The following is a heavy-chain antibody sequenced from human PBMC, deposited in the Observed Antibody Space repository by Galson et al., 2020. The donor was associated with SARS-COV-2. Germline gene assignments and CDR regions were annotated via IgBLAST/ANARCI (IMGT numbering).Heavy chain of an antibody. CDR1: GFTFDDYT. D-gene: IGHD3-10*01. CDR2: ISWDGGST. CDR3: AKLPGGYGSGNFDY. Sequence: GGSLRLSCAAFGFTFDDYTMHWVRQAPGKGLEWVSLISWDGGSTYYADSVKGRFTISRDNSKNSLYLQMNSLRTEDTALYYCAKLPGGYGSGNFDYWGQGTLVTVSS. V-gene: IGHV3-43*01. J-gene: IGHJ4*02.